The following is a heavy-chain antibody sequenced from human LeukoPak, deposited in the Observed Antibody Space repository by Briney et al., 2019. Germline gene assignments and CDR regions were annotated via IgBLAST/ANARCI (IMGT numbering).Heavy chain of an antibody. Sequence: GESVKISCKASGYNFPKYWIGWVRQMTGKGLVWRGIIYPYDYETETRYNPTFQGQVTISADKSISTAYPQWRSLNSSHTAIYYCAIRDYRSLSDIYYYMDILGKGTTVTAFS. J-gene: IGHJ6*03. V-gene: IGHV5-51*03. CDR1: GYNFPKYW. CDR3: AIRDYRSLSDIYYYMDI. D-gene: IGHD6-6*01. CDR2: IYPYDYETET.